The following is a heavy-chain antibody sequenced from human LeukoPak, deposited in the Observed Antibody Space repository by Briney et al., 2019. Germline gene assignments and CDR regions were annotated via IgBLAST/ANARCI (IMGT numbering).Heavy chain of an antibody. D-gene: IGHD3-3*01. J-gene: IGHJ4*02. V-gene: IGHV1-46*01. CDR2: INPSGGST. CDR1: GYTFTSYY. Sequence: ASVKVSCKASGYTFTSYYMHWVRQAPGQGLEWMGIINPSGGSTSYAQKFQGRVTMTRDTSTSTVYMELSSLRSEDTAVYYCAREKKGRITIFGVVIKPTYYFDYWGQGNLVTVSS. CDR3: AREKKGRITIFGVVIKPTYYFDY.